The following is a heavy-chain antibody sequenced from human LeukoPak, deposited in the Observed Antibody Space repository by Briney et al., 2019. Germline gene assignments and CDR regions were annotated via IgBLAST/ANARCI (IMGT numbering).Heavy chain of an antibody. J-gene: IGHJ4*02. CDR2: VSGSGGST. CDR1: GFTFSSYA. CDR3: AKGNYCSGGSCYFED. Sequence: SGGSLRLSCAASGFTFSSYAMSWVRQAPGKGLEWVSAVSGSGGSTYYADSVKGRFIISRDNSKNTLYLQMNSLRAEDTAVYYCAKGNYCSGGSCYFEDWGQGTLVTVSS. V-gene: IGHV3-23*01. D-gene: IGHD2-15*01.